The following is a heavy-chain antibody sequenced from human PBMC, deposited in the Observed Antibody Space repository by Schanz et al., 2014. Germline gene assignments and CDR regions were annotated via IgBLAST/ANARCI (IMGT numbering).Heavy chain of an antibody. D-gene: IGHD3-9*01. J-gene: IGHJ6*02. V-gene: IGHV1-69*08. Sequence: QVQLVQSGAEVKKPGSSVKVSCKASGGTFSSSTLTWVRQAPGQGLEWMGRIIPILDKTNYAQKFQGRVTMTRDTSTSTVYMEVSGLRSEDTAVYYCAKVDRTRYYAMDVWGQGTTVTVSS. CDR3: AKVDRTRYYAMDV. CDR1: GGTFSSST. CDR2: IIPILDKT.